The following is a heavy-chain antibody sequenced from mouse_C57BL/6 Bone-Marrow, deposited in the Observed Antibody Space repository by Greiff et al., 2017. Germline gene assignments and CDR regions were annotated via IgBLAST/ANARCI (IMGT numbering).Heavy chain of an antibody. J-gene: IGHJ2*01. Sequence: QVQLQQSGAELVRPGSSVKLSCKASGYTFTSYWMDWVKQRPGQGLEWIGNIYPSDSETHYNQKFKDKATLTVDKSSSTAYMQLSSLTSEDSAVYYCARRLLRSFFDYWGQGTTLTVSS. CDR2: IYPSDSET. CDR1: GYTFTSYW. V-gene: IGHV1-61*01. CDR3: ARRLLRSFFDY. D-gene: IGHD1-1*01.